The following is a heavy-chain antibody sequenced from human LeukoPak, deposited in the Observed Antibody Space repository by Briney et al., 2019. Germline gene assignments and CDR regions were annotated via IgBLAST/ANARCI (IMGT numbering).Heavy chain of an antibody. Sequence: SETLSLTCSLSGGSITNYYWSWIRRPPGKGLEWIAWIYSGGNTDYNPSLKSRVTISLGTSNNQFSLRLTSVTASDTAVSYCARTGEYSGSGPSWAFHIWGQGTMVTVS. D-gene: IGHD3-10*01. CDR2: IYSGGNT. CDR1: GGSITNYY. V-gene: IGHV4-4*09. CDR3: ARTGEYSGSGPSWAFHI. J-gene: IGHJ3*02.